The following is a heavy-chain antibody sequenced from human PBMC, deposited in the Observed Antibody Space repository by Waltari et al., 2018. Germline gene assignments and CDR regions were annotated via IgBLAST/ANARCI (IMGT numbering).Heavy chain of an antibody. CDR1: GGSFSGYY. CDR2: INHSGST. CDR3: ARAGGFVHFYSGYDPGDY. J-gene: IGHJ4*02. V-gene: IGHV4-34*01. D-gene: IGHD5-12*01. Sequence: QVQLQQWGAGLLKPSETLSLTCAVYGGSFSGYYWSWIRQPPGKGLAWIGEINHSGSTNYNPSLKSRVTISVDTSKNQFSLKLSSGTAADTAVYYCARAGGFVHFYSGYDPGDYWGQGTLVTVSS.